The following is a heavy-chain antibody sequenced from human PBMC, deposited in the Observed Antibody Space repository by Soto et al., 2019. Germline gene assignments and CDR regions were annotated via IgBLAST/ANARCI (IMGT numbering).Heavy chain of an antibody. J-gene: IGHJ6*03. CDR2: IKQDGSEK. V-gene: IGHV3-7*01. Sequence: GGSLRLSCAASGFTFSSYWMSWVRQAPGKGLEWVANIKQDGSEKFYVDSMKGRFTISRDNAKNLLFLQMNSLRAEDTAVYYCAREEPVENYMDVWGKGTTVTVSS. CDR3: AREEPVENYMDV. CDR1: GFTFSSYW. D-gene: IGHD1-1*01.